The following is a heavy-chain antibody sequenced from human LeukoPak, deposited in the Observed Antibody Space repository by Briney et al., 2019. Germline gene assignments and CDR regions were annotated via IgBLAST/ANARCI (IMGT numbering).Heavy chain of an antibody. CDR2: ISSDGSST. V-gene: IGHV3-74*01. CDR1: GFTFSNDA. CDR3: ARGAIPARLDY. Sequence: AGGSLRLSCAASGFTFSNDAMSWVRQAPGKGLVWVSRISSDGSSTTYADSVKGRFTISRDNAKNTLYLQMNSLRAEDTAMYYCARGAIPARLDYWGQGTLGTVSS. D-gene: IGHD6-6*01. J-gene: IGHJ4*02.